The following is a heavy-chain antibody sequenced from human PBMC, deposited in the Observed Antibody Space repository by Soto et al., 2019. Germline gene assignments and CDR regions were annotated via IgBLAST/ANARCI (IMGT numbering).Heavy chain of an antibody. Sequence: SETLSLTCAVSGYSISSGYYWGWIRQPPGKGLEWIGSIYHSGSTYYNPSLKSRVTISVDTSKNQFSLKLSSVTAADTAAYYCVSGVNTAMDSLDYWGQRTLVTVSS. V-gene: IGHV4-38-2*01. D-gene: IGHD5-18*01. CDR2: IYHSGST. CDR3: VSGVNTAMDSLDY. CDR1: GYSISSGYY. J-gene: IGHJ4*02.